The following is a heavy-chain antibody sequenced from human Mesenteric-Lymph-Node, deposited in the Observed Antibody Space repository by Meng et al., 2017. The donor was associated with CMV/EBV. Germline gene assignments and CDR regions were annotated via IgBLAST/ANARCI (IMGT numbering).Heavy chain of an antibody. V-gene: IGHV4-31*03. Sequence: SETLSLTCTVSGGSISSGGYYWSWIRQHPGKGLEWIGYIYYSGSTYYNPSLKSRVTISVDTSKNQFSLKLSSVTAADTAVYYCARDSGYYSLFDYWGQGTLVTVSS. CDR3: ARDSGYYSLFDY. J-gene: IGHJ4*02. CDR1: GGSISSGGYY. CDR2: IYYSGST. D-gene: IGHD3-22*01.